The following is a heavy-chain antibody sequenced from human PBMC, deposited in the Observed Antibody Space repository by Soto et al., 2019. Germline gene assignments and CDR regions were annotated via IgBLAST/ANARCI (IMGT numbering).Heavy chain of an antibody. CDR2: INPNSGVA. CDR3: ARDLGGSYFCFDP. D-gene: IGHD1-26*01. Sequence: ASVKVSCKAAGYTFTGYYMHWVRPAPGQVRECMVWINPNSGVANYXXKFQGWVXXTRDASISTAXVELSXLRSDDTAVHYCARDLGGSYFCFDPWGQGTLVTVSS. J-gene: IGHJ5*02. V-gene: IGHV1-2*04. CDR1: GYTFTGYY.